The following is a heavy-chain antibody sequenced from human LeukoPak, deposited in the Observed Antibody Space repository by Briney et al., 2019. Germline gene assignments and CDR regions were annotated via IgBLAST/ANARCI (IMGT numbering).Heavy chain of an antibody. Sequence: SETLSLTCAVYGGSFSGYYWSWIRQPPGKGLEWIGEINHSGSTFYNPSLKSRVTISVDTSKNQFSLKLSSVTAADTAVYYCARGYSSSWYFNWLDPWGQGTLVTVSS. CDR1: GGSFSGYY. CDR2: INHSGST. CDR3: ARGYSSSWYFNWLDP. J-gene: IGHJ5*02. V-gene: IGHV4-34*01. D-gene: IGHD6-13*01.